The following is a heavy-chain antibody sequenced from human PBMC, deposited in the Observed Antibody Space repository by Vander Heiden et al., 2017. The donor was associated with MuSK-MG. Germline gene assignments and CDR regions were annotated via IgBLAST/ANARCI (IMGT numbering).Heavy chain of an antibody. D-gene: IGHD3-3*01. CDR1: GYTFTSYG. J-gene: IGHJ4*02. CDR3: ARLDDFWSGSGYYFDY. V-gene: IGHV1-18*01. Sequence: QVQLVQSGAEVKKPGASVKVSCKASGYTFTSYGFSWVRQAPGQGLEWMGWTSAYNGNTNYAQRLQGRVTMTTDTSTSTAYMELRSLRSDDTAVYYCARLDDFWSGSGYYFDYWGQGTLVTVSS. CDR2: TSAYNGNT.